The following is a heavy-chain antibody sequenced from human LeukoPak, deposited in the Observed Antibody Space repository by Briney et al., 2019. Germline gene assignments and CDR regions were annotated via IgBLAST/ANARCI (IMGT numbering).Heavy chain of an antibody. V-gene: IGHV1-18*01. CDR2: ISAYNGNT. CDR1: GGTFTSYG. J-gene: IGHJ3*02. CDR3: ATSRVVTPGYDAFDI. D-gene: IGHD4-23*01. Sequence: ASVKVSCKASGGTFTSYGISWVRQAPGQGLEWMGWISAYNGNTNYAQKLQGRVTMTTDTSTSTAYMELRSLRSDDTAVYYCATSRVVTPGYDAFDIWGQGTMVTVSS.